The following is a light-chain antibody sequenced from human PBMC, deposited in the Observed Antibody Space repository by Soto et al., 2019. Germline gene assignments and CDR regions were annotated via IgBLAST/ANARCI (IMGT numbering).Light chain of an antibody. V-gene: IGKV1-5*03. CDR2: KAS. J-gene: IGKJ1*01. Sequence: DIQMTQSPSTLSASVGGRVTITCRASQSISNWLAWYQQKPGKAPKLLIYKASSLESGVPSRFSGSGSGTKFTLTISSLQPGDFATYYCQQYNSYHWTFGQGTKVDIK. CDR1: QSISNW. CDR3: QQYNSYHWT.